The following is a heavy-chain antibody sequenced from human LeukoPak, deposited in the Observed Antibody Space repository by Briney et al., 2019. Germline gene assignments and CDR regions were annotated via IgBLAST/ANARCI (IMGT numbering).Heavy chain of an antibody. J-gene: IGHJ3*02. D-gene: IGHD3-10*01. CDR3: ARDAKLLWFGDPVRFAFDI. Sequence: PSETLSLTCAVYGGSFSGYYWSWIRQPPGKGLEWIGEINHSGSTNYNPSLKSRVTISVDTSKNQFSLKLSSVTAADTAVYYCARDAKLLWFGDPVRFAFDIWGQGTMVTVSS. CDR1: GGSFSGYY. V-gene: IGHV4-34*01. CDR2: INHSGST.